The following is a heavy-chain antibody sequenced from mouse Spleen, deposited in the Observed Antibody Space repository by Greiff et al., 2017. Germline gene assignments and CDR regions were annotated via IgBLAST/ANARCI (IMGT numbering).Heavy chain of an antibody. CDR1: GFTFSSYA. Sequence: EVKLVESGGGLVKPGGSLKLSCAASGFTFSSYAMSWVRQTPEKRLEWVATISSGGSYTYYPDSVKGRFTISRDNAKNTLYLQMSSLRSEDTAMYYCARHLTGYAMDYWGQGTSVTVSS. D-gene: IGHD4-1*01. CDR2: ISSGGSYT. V-gene: IGHV5-9-3*01. CDR3: ARHLTGYAMDY. J-gene: IGHJ4*01.